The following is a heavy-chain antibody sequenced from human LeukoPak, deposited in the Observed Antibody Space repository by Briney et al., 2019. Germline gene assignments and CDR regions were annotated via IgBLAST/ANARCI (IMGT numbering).Heavy chain of an antibody. CDR1: GGSFSGYC. CDR2: INDSGST. J-gene: IGHJ4*02. V-gene: IGHV4-34*01. D-gene: IGHD3-22*01. CDR3: ARDQATMIAIDY. Sequence: SETLSLTCAVYGGSFSGYCWSWIRQAPGKGLEWIGEINDSGSTYYNPSLKSRVTISVDTSKNQFSPKLSSVTAADTAVYYCARDQATMIAIDYWGQGTLVTVSS.